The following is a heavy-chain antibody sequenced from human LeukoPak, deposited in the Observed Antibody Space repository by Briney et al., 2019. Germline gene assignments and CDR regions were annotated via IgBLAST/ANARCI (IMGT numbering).Heavy chain of an antibody. CDR3: AKDFHGDFPYFFDY. CDR2: INAGSYKI. V-gene: IGHV3-48*01. CDR1: GFSFSLFS. Sequence: GGSLTLSCSASGFSFSLFSMIWLRQAPGKGRVWFSHINAGSYKIYYALSVKVPFTIYRYKVQNSMFLQMDTLRAEDTALCYCAKDFHGDFPYFFDYWGQGTLVTVSS. J-gene: IGHJ4*02.